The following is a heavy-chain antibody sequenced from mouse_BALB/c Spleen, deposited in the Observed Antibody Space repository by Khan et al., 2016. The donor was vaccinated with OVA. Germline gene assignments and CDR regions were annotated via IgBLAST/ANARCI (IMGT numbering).Heavy chain of an antibody. CDR3: ARDRIDY. CDR2: INPSSGYT. J-gene: IGHJ2*01. V-gene: IGHV1-7*01. CDR1: GYTFTSYW. Sequence: QMQLEESGAELAKPGASVKMSCKASGYTFTSYWMHWVKQRPGQGLKWIGYINPSSGYTEYNQNFKDKATLTADKSSSTAYMQLSSLTSEDSAVYYCARDRIDYWGQGTTLTVSS.